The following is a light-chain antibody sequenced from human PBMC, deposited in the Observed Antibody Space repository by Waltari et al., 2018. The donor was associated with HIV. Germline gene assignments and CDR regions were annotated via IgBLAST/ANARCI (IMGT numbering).Light chain of an antibody. V-gene: IGKV1-39*01. CDR3: LQTYELPYT. Sequence: DIQMTQSPVSLSASVSDSITITCRASRDIGCNVNWYQFRPGVAPRLLIAAASKLPGGVPSRFIGSGFGTRFSLTINGPQADDYAHYFCLQTYELPYTFGQGTRIEVK. CDR1: RDIGCN. CDR2: AAS. J-gene: IGKJ1*01.